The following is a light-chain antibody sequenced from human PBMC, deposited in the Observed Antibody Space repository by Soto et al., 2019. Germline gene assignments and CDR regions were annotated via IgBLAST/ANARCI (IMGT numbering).Light chain of an antibody. Sequence: IQLTQSPSPLSASXRDRVTLPCQARQDIRNYLTWYPQKPGXSPKLPXDEASNLENGGPSRFSGSGSGTDFTRSISSLQPEDFATYYCQKYNGAPFTFGPGTKVDIK. CDR1: QDIRNY. CDR2: EAS. J-gene: IGKJ3*01. V-gene: IGKV1-33*01. CDR3: QKYNGAPFT.